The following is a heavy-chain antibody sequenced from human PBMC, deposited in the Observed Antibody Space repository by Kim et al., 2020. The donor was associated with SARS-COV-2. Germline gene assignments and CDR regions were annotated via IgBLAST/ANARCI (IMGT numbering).Heavy chain of an antibody. CDR1: GFTFDDYA. CDR3: AKDMGGSGLYGMDV. Sequence: GGSLRLSCAASGFTFDDYAMHWVRQAPGKGLEWVSSISWNSGSIGYADSVKGRFTISRDNAKNSLYLQMNSLKPEDTAFFYCAKDMGGSGLYGMDVWGQGTTVTVSS. D-gene: IGHD3-10*01. V-gene: IGHV3-9*01. CDR2: ISWNSGSI. J-gene: IGHJ6*02.